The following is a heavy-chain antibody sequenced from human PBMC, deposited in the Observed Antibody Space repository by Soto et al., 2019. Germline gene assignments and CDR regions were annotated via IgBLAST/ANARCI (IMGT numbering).Heavy chain of an antibody. Sequence: QLQLQESGPGLVKPWETLSLTCTVSYGSISVSNVFWGWVRQPPGKGLEWIGYIDYSGTAYFNPSLGTRVTFPVDTAKNQFSLTLYSVTAADTAVYYCARTTGRHLDFWGQRILVTVSS. V-gene: IGHV4-39*01. CDR2: IDYSGTA. D-gene: IGHD4-4*01. CDR3: ARTTGRHLDF. J-gene: IGHJ4*02. CDR1: YGSISVSNVF.